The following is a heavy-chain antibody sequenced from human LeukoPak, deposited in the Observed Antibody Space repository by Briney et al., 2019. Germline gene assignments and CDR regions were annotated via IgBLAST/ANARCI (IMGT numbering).Heavy chain of an antibody. D-gene: IGHD5-18*01. CDR1: GFTFSDYE. CDR3: ARVAYTAMVTSYYYYMDV. Sequence: GGSLRLSCAASGFTFSDYEMNWVRQAPGKGLEWVSYISSSSSTIYYADSVKGRFTISRDNAKNSLYLQMNSLRAEDTAVYYCARVAYTAMVTSYYYYMDVWGKGTTVTVSS. CDR2: ISSSSSTI. V-gene: IGHV3-48*01. J-gene: IGHJ6*03.